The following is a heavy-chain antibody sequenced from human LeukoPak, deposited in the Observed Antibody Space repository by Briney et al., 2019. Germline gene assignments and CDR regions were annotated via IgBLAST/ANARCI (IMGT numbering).Heavy chain of an antibody. D-gene: IGHD3-10*01. CDR2: IDRGDGEK. CDR1: GYTLTDLS. V-gene: IGHV1-24*01. J-gene: IGHJ6*02. CDR3: ATDIHRRVRGVVYSSFGVDV. Sequence: ASVKVSCKASGYTLTDLSMRWVRQAPGKGLEWLGGIDRGDGEKYYAPKIEGIATFGENSSTAPDFLELSLMGYDETAEYYWATDIHRRVRGVVYSSFGVDVWGQGTTVTVSS.